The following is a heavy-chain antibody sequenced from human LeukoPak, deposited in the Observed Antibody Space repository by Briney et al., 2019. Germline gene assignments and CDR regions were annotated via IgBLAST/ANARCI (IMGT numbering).Heavy chain of an antibody. CDR2: INHSGST. Sequence: SETLSLTCDVSGGSISTDDYWWGWIRQPPGKGLEWIGEINHSGSTNYNPSLKSRVTISVDTSKNQFSLKLSSVTAADTAVYYCARGRARYYYGSGSEDPWGQGTLVTVSS. D-gene: IGHD3-10*01. CDR1: GGSISTDDYW. CDR3: ARGRARYYYGSGSEDP. J-gene: IGHJ5*02. V-gene: IGHV4-34*01.